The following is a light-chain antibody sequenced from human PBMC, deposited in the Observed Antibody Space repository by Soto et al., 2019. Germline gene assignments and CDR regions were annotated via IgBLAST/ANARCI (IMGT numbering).Light chain of an antibody. CDR2: DAS. CDR3: QQYNSWPLT. V-gene: IGKV3-11*01. Sequence: EVVLTQSPATLSLSPGERATLSCRASQSVSSYLAWYQQKPGQAPRLLIYDASNRATGIPARFSGSGSGTDFTLTISSLEPEDFAVYYCQQYNSWPLTFGGGTKV. CDR1: QSVSSY. J-gene: IGKJ4*01.